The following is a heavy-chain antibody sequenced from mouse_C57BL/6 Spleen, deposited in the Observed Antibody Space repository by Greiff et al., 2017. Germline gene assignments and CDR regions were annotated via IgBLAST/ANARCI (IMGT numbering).Heavy chain of an antibody. CDR1: GYTFTSYR. J-gene: IGHJ1*03. Sequence: VQLQQPGAELVKPGASVKLSCKASGYTFTSYRMHWVKQRPGRGLEWIGRIGPNSGGTKYNEKFKSKATLTVDKPSSTAYMQLSSLTSEDAAVYYCASEGPYSNYADSYFDVWGTGTTVTV. D-gene: IGHD2-5*01. V-gene: IGHV1-72*01. CDR3: ASEGPYSNYADSYFDV. CDR2: IGPNSGGT.